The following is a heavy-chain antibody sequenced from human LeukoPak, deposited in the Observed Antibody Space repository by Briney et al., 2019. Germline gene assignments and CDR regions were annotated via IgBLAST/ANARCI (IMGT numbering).Heavy chain of an antibody. CDR1: GFTFDDYA. J-gene: IGHJ4*02. CDR2: IGWNSGSI. CDR3: APGPLFDY. V-gene: IGHV3-9*01. Sequence: PGGSLRLSCAASGFTFDDYAMHWVRQAPGKGLEWVSGIGWNSGSIGYADSVKGRFTISRDSAKNSLYLQMNSLRAEDTALYYCAPGPLFDYWGQGTLVTVSS.